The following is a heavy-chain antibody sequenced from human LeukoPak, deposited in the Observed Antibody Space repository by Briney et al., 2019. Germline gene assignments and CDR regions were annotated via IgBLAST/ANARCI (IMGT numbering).Heavy chain of an antibody. V-gene: IGHV4-39*01. D-gene: IGHD3-22*01. CDR3: ARGTYPLYYDSSGYYRY. CDR2: IYYSGST. CDR1: GGSISSSSYY. Sequence: PSETLSLTCTVSGGSISSSSYYWGWIRQPPGKGLEWIGSIYYSGSTYYNPSLKSRVTISVDTSKNQFSLKLSSVTAADTAVYYCARGTYPLYYDSSGYYRYWGQGTLVTVSS. J-gene: IGHJ4*02.